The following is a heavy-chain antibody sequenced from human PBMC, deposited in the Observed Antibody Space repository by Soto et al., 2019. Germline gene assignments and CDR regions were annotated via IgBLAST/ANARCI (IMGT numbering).Heavy chain of an antibody. D-gene: IGHD3-9*01. CDR1: GFTFENYA. J-gene: IGHJ4*02. CDR3: AKEMWGWGYDIFGVDFSFDH. CDR2: ISNIGGQT. Sequence: PGGSLILSCEVSGFTFENYAMNWVRRAPGKGLEWVSSISNIGGQTYYADSVKGRFTISRDMSKKTVHLRMNNLRADDTGVYFCAKEMWGWGYDIFGVDFSFDHWGQGTPVTVSS. V-gene: IGHV3-23*01.